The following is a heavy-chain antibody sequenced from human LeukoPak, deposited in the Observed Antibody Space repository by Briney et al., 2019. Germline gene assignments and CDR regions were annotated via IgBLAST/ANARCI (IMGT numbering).Heavy chain of an antibody. CDR1: GFTFSSYW. V-gene: IGHV3-7*03. Sequence: GGSLRLSCAASGFTFSSYWMNWVRQAPEKGLEWVAAIRESGSEEFYVDSVKGRFTISRDNAKNSLYLQMSSLRVEDTAMYYCARGDLDPWGQGTLVTVSS. CDR2: IRESGSEE. J-gene: IGHJ5*02. CDR3: ARGDLDP.